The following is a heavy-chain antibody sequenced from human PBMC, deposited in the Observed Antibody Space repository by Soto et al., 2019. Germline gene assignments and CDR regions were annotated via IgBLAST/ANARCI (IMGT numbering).Heavy chain of an antibody. Sequence: GASVKLSCKASGYTFTSYAMHWVRRAPGQRLEWMGWINAGNGNTKYSQKCQGRVTITRDTSTSTAYMELSSLRSEDTAVYYSARGYHGFGVWSWYYSDPRELCGQGSLCTDPS. V-gene: IGHV1-3*01. J-gene: IGHJ1*01. CDR3: ARGYHGFGVWSWYYSDPREL. CDR2: INAGNGNT. D-gene: IGHD3-3*01. CDR1: GYTFTSYA.